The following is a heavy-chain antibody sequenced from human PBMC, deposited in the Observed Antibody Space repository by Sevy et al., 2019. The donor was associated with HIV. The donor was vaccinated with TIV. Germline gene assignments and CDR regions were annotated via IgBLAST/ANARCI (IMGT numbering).Heavy chain of an antibody. D-gene: IGHD2-21*02. J-gene: IGHJ3*01. V-gene: IGHV4-59*01. CDR2: IYYTGKT. CDR3: ARLSRNNVVVTGVRRDGFDV. Sequence: SETLSLTCTVSGGSISTYYWSWIRQPPGEGLQWIGYIYYTGKTNYNPSLQTPVTMSIDTSKNQFSLRLSSVTSADTAMYYCARLSRNNVVVTGVRRDGFDVWGQGTMVTVSS. CDR1: GGSISTYY.